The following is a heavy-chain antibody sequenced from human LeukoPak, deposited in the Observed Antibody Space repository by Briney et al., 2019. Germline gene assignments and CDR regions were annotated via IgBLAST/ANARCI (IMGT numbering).Heavy chain of an antibody. V-gene: IGHV5-51*01. D-gene: IGHD2-15*01. J-gene: IGHJ4*02. CDR2: IYPGDSDT. Sequence: GESLKISCKGSGYSFTSYWIGWVRQMPGKGLEWMGIIYPGDSDTRYSPSFQGQVTISADKSISTAYLQWSSLKASDTAMYYCARAHGYCSGGSCYPLLYFDYWGQGTLVTVSS. CDR1: GYSFTSYW. CDR3: ARAHGYCSGGSCYPLLYFDY.